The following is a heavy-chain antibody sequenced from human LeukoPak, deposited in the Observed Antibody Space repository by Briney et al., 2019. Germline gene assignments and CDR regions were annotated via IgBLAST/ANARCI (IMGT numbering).Heavy chain of an antibody. CDR2: INSDGSEG. D-gene: IGHD6-6*01. J-gene: IGHJ3*01. V-gene: IGHV3-7*03. CDR3: ARSSYSSSSSV. Sequence: PPGGSLRLSCAVSGFTLRGVWMGWSRQAPGKGVVWVASINSDGSEGYYADVVKDRLTISRDNAKNSLYLQINTLRAEATAVYYCARSSYSSSSSVWGQGTMVTVSS. CDR1: GFTLRGVW.